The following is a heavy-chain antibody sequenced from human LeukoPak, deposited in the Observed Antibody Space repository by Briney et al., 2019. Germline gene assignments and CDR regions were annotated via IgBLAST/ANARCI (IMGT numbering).Heavy chain of an antibody. J-gene: IGHJ3*02. CDR2: INHGGDT. V-gene: IGHV4-34*01. Sequence: SETLSLTCAVFGGSFSDYYWSWIRQPPGKGLEWIGEINHGGDTNYNSSLQSRVSLSVDTSRNQFSLMLSSVTAADTGVYYCASNKYPVQAFDIWGQGTMDTVSS. CDR1: GGSFSDYY. D-gene: IGHD1/OR15-1a*01. CDR3: ASNKYPVQAFDI.